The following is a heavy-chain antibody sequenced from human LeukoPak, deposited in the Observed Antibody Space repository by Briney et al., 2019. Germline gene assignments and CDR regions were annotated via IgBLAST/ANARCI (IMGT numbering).Heavy chain of an antibody. V-gene: IGHV4-39*01. CDR1: GGSISSRNYY. CDR2: IYYSGST. CDR3: ARQSYCSSSSCYFHLHRPFDY. Sequence: SETLSLTRTVSGGSISSRNYYWGWIRQPPGKGLGWSGCIYYSGSTYYNPSLKSRVTIPVDTAKNQFSLKLSSVTAADTTVYYCARQSYCSSSSCYFHLHRPFDYWGRGTLVTVSS. J-gene: IGHJ4*02. D-gene: IGHD2-2*01.